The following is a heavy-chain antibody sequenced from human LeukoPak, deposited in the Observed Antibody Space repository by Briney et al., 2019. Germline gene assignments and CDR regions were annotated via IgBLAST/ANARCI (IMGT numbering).Heavy chain of an antibody. CDR3: ARHGKSNLYYYYYMDV. CDR2: IYPGDSDT. D-gene: IGHD1-26*01. V-gene: IGHV5-51*01. CDR1: GYSFTSYW. Sequence: GESLKISCKGSGYSFTSYWIGWVRQMPGKGLEWMGIIYPGDSDTRYSPSFQGQVTISADKSISTAYLQWSSLKASDTAMYYCARHGKSNLYYYYYMDVWGKGTTVTVSS. J-gene: IGHJ6*03.